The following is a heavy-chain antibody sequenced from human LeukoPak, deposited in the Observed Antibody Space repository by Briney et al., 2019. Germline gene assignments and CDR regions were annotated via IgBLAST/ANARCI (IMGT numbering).Heavy chain of an antibody. D-gene: IGHD2-2*01. V-gene: IGHV5-51*01. CDR1: GYSFTNYW. CDR2: IYPGDSDT. CDR3: ARVGYCSSTSCPHFDY. J-gene: IGHJ4*02. Sequence: GESLKISCKGSGYSFTNYWIGWVRQMPGKGLEWMGIIYPGDSDTRYSPSFQGQVTISADKSISTAYLQWSSLKASDTAMYYCARVGYCSSTSCPHFDYWGQGTLVTVSS.